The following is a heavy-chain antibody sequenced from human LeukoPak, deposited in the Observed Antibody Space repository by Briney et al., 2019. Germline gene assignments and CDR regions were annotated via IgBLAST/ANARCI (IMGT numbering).Heavy chain of an antibody. CDR1: GFTFSSYA. CDR3: AKDTYSSSPYYFDY. V-gene: IGHV3-23*01. CDR2: ISGSGYNT. D-gene: IGHD6-19*01. J-gene: IGHJ4*02. Sequence: GGSLRLSCAASGFTFSSYAMGWVRQAPGKGLDWVSAISGSGYNTYYADSVKGRFTISRDNSKNTLYLQMNSLGAEDTAVYYCAKDTYSSSPYYFDYWGQGTLVTVSS.